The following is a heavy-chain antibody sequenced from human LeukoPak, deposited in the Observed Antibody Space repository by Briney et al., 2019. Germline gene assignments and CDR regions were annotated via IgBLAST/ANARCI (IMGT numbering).Heavy chain of an antibody. J-gene: IGHJ1*01. CDR2: INHSGST. CDR1: GGSFSGYY. CDR3: ARGGQYFQH. V-gene: IGHV4-34*01. Sequence: SETLSLTCAVYGGSFSGYYWSWIRQPPGKGLEWVGEINHSGSTNYNPSLKSRVTISVDTSKNQFSLKLSSVTAADTAVYYCARGGQYFQHWGQGTLVTVSS.